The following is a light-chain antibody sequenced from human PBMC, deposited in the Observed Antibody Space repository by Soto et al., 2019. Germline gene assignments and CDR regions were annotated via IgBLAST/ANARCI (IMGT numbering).Light chain of an antibody. CDR1: QAIRTA. CDR2: AAS. J-gene: IGKJ1*01. CDR3: QQFNSYSWT. Sequence: AIQLTQSPSSLSASVVDRVTITCRASQAIRTALGWYQQRPGKVPKLLIYAASTLQSGVPSRFSGSGSGTEFTLTISSLQPDDFATYYCQQFNSYSWTFGQGTKVDIK. V-gene: IGKV1-13*02.